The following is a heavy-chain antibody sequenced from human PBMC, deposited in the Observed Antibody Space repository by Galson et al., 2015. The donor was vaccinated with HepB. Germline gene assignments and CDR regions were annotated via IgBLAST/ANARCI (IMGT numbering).Heavy chain of an antibody. CDR2: ITYDGTNK. CDR1: GFTFNSYA. D-gene: IGHD5-12*01. J-gene: IGHJ4*02. Sequence: SLRLSCAASGFTFNSYAMHWVRQAPGKGLQWVAVITYDGTNKFYARSVKGRFTISRDNSGNTLFLHMNSLRPEDTALYYCVKGGGYSAFRGRGGFDSWGQGALVTVSS. V-gene: IGHV3-30*04. CDR3: VKGGGYSAFRGRGGFDS.